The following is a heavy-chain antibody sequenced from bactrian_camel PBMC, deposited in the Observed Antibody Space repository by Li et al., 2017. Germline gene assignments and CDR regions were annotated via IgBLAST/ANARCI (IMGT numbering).Heavy chain of an antibody. J-gene: IGHJ6*01. Sequence: VQLVESGGGSVQAGGSLRLSCEVSGITEGTNCIGWFRQAPGKEREGVAAIYSGDGSAIYSDSAKGRFTITEDNAENVVYLQMDNLKPQDTGTYYCAVGRASPQRTVEVGIADAWGQGTQVTVS. D-gene: IGHD6*01. CDR1: GITEGTNC. CDR2: IYSGDGSA. CDR3: AVGRASPQRTVEVGIADA. V-gene: IGHV3S40*01.